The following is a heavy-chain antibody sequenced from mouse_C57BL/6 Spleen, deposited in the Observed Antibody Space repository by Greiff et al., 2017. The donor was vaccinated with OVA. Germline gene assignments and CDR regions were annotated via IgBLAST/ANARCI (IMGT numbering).Heavy chain of an antibody. CDR3: VLYSNYVAD. V-gene: IGHV1-47*01. D-gene: IGHD2-5*01. Sequence: QVQLQQSGAELVKPGASVKMSCKASGYTFTTYPIEWMKQNHGKSLEWIGNFHPYNDDTKYNEKFKGKATLTVDKSSSTAFLELIRLTSDDSAVYYCVLYSNYVADWGQGTLVTVSA. J-gene: IGHJ3*01. CDR1: GYTFTTYP. CDR2: FHPYNDDT.